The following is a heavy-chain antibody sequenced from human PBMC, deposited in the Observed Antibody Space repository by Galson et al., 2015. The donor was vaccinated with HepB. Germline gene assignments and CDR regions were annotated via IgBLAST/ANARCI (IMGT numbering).Heavy chain of an antibody. CDR2: THSSGFYK. Sequence: SLRLSCAASGFRLSSYSMNWVRQAPGKGLEWVSSTHSSGFYKYYADSVKGRFIVSRDNAQNSLDLQMNSLRDEDTAVYYCARVFFGSGNSPAYWYFDLWGQGTLVTASS. V-gene: IGHV3-21*01. D-gene: IGHD3-10*01. CDR1: GFRLSSYS. J-gene: IGHJ2*01. CDR3: ARVFFGSGNSPAYWYFDL.